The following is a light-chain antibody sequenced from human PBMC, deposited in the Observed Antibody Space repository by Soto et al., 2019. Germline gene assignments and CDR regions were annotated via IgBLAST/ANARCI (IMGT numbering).Light chain of an antibody. V-gene: IGLV1-47*01. CDR1: SSNIGSNY. CDR2: RNN. CDR3: AAWDDSLSGAV. J-gene: IGLJ2*01. Sequence: QLVLTQPPSASGTPGQRVTISCSGSSSNIGSNYVYWYQQLPGTAPKLLIYRNNQRPSGVPDRFSGSKSGTSASLAISGLRSEDEADYYCAAWDDSLSGAVSGGGTKVTVL.